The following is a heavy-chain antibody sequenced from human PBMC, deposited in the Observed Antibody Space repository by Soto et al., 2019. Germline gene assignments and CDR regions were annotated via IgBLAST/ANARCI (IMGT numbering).Heavy chain of an antibody. CDR2: INHSGST. J-gene: IGHJ4*02. CDR1: GGSFSGYY. CDR3: ARAPTGRYFDWLSRPFDY. V-gene: IGHV4-34*01. D-gene: IGHD3-9*01. Sequence: QVQLQQWGAGLLKPSETLSLTCAVYGGSFSGYYWSWIRQPPGKGLEWIGEINHSGSTNYNPSLKRRVTISVDPSKNQFSLKLSSVTAADTAVYYCARAPTGRYFDWLSRPFDYWGQGTLVTVSS.